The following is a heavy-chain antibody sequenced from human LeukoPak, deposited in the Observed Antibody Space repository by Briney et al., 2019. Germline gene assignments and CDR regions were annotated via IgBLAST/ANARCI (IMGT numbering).Heavy chain of an antibody. Sequence: GGSLRLSCAASGFTFSSYSMNWVRQAPGKGLEWVSSISSSSSYIYYADSVKGRFTISRDNAKNSLYLQMNSLRAEDTAVYYCARDGELQEYCSGGSCYLYLHYYYYMDVWGKGTTVTVSS. CDR1: GFTFSSYS. CDR3: ARDGELQEYCSGGSCYLYLHYYYYMDV. CDR2: ISSSSSYI. V-gene: IGHV3-21*01. D-gene: IGHD2-15*01. J-gene: IGHJ6*03.